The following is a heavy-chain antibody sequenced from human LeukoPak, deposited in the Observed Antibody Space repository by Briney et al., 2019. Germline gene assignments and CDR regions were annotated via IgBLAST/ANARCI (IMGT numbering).Heavy chain of an antibody. CDR1: GGSFSGYY. CDR3: ASYGGNSEGRYYYGMDV. V-gene: IGHV4-34*01. D-gene: IGHD4-23*01. CDR2: INHSGST. Sequence: SETLSLTCAVYGGSFSGYYWSWIRQPPGKGLEWIGEINHSGSTNYNLSLKSRVTISVDTSKNQFSLKLSSVTAADTAVYYCASYGGNSEGRYYYGMDVWGQGTTVTVSS. J-gene: IGHJ6*02.